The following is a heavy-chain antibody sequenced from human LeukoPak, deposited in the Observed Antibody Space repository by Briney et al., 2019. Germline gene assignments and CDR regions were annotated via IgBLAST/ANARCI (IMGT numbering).Heavy chain of an antibody. Sequence: SETLSLTCAVYGGSFSGYYWSWIRQPPGKGLEWIGEINHSGSTNYNPSLKSRVIISVDTSKNQFSLKVSSVTAADTAVYYCARAPFGDYMDVWGKGTTVTISS. D-gene: IGHD3-10*01. V-gene: IGHV4-34*01. CDR1: GGSFSGYY. J-gene: IGHJ6*03. CDR3: ARAPFGDYMDV. CDR2: INHSGST.